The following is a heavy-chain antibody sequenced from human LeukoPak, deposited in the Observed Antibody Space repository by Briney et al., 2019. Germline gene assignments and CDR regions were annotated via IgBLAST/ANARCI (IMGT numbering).Heavy chain of an antibody. D-gene: IGHD3-10*01. V-gene: IGHV3-74*01. CDR3: AKDINYYGSGSFDY. Sequence: GGSLRLSCEASGFTFSSYWMHWVRQAPGEGLVWVSRINSDGSDTIHADSVRGRFTISRDNAKNSLYLQMNSLRAEDTALYYCAKDINYYGSGSFDYWGQGTLVTVSS. CDR2: INSDGSDT. CDR1: GFTFSSYW. J-gene: IGHJ4*02.